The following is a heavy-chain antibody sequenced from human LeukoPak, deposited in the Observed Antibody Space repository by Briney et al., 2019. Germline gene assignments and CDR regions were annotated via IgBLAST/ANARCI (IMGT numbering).Heavy chain of an antibody. CDR3: ARGVRWLQLSYFDH. V-gene: IGHV4-31*03. CDR1: SGSISSGVYY. D-gene: IGHD5-24*01. Sequence: PSETLSLTCPVSSGSISSGVYYWSCIRQHPGKGLEWIGYSYYSGSTYYNPSLKSRVTISVDTSKNQFSLKLSSVTAADTAVYYCARGVRWLQLSYFDHWGQGTLVTVSS. CDR2: SYYSGST. J-gene: IGHJ4*02.